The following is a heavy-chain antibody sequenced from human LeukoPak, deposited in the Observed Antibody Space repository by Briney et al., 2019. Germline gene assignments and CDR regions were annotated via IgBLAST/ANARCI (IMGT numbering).Heavy chain of an antibody. D-gene: IGHD5-24*01. Sequence: GGSLRLSCAASGFTFSSYATSWVRQAPGKGLEWVSAIIGSGGSTYYADSVKGRFTISRDNSKNTLYLQMNSLRAEDTAVYYCAKGADGYNGIFDYWGQGTLVTVSS. CDR2: IIGSGGST. CDR1: GFTFSSYA. V-gene: IGHV3-23*01. J-gene: IGHJ4*02. CDR3: AKGADGYNGIFDY.